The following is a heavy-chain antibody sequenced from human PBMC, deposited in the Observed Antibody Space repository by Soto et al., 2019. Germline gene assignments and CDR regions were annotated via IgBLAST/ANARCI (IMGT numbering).Heavy chain of an antibody. CDR1: GFTFSSYS. J-gene: IGHJ4*02. CDR3: ASPLEDIVVVPAAI. D-gene: IGHD2-2*01. V-gene: IGHV3-21*01. Sequence: PGGSLRLSCAASGFTFSSYSMNWVRQAPGKGLEWVSSISSSSSYIYYADSVKGRFTISRDNAKNSLYLQMNSLRAEDTAVYYCASPLEDIVVVPAAIWGQGTLVTVSS. CDR2: ISSSSSYI.